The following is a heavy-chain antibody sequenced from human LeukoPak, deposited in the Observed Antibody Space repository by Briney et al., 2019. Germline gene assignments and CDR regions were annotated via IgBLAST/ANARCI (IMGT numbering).Heavy chain of an antibody. D-gene: IGHD5-18*01. CDR2: IIPIFCTA. CDR1: GGTFSSYA. Sequence: SVKVSSKASGGTFSSYAISWVRQAPGQGLEWMGGIIPIFCTANYAQKFQGRVTITADESTSTAYMELSSLRSEDTAVYYCSRGPRRGYSYGVFDYWGQGTLVTVSS. CDR3: SRGPRRGYSYGVFDY. J-gene: IGHJ4*02. V-gene: IGHV1-69*13.